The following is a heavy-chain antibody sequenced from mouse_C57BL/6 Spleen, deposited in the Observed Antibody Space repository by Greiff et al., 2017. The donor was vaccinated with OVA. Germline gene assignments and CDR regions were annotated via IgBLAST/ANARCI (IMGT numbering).Heavy chain of an antibody. D-gene: IGHD1-1*01. CDR3: TRERAHYYGSSYYAMDY. CDR2: ISSGGDYI. Sequence: EVQRVESGEGLVKPGGSLKLSCAASGFTFSSYAMSWVRQTPEKRLEWVAYISSGGDYIYYADTVKGRFTISRDNARNTLYLQMSSLKSEDTAMYYCTRERAHYYGSSYYAMDYWGQGTSVTVSS. J-gene: IGHJ4*01. V-gene: IGHV5-9-1*02. CDR1: GFTFSSYA.